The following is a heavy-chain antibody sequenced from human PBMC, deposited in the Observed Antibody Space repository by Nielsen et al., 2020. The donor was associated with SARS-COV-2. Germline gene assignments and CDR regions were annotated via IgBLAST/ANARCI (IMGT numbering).Heavy chain of an antibody. Sequence: LSLTCAASGFTFSSYAMSWVRQAPGKGLEWVSAISGSGGSTYYADSVKGRFTISRDNSKNTLYLQMNSLRAEDTAVYYCARPQPSYYYGSGSYSAWGQGTLVTVSS. CDR3: ARPQPSYYYGSGSYSA. J-gene: IGHJ5*02. CDR1: GFTFSSYA. CDR2: ISGSGGST. D-gene: IGHD3-10*01. V-gene: IGHV3-23*01.